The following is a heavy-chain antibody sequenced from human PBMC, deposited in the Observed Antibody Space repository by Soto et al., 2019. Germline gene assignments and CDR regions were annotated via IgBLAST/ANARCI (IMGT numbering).Heavy chain of an antibody. CDR3: ARDPEYVSDFDF. CDR1: GGSVSSGTYY. Sequence: SETLSLTCTVSGGSVSSGTYYWSWVRQTPGKGLEWIGYVYPRGRTNSNPSLKSRATISIDTSNNQFSLILTSVTSADAAIYCCARDPEYVSDFDFWGQGTLVTVSS. J-gene: IGHJ4*02. CDR2: VYPRGRT. D-gene: IGHD3-10*02. V-gene: IGHV4-61*01.